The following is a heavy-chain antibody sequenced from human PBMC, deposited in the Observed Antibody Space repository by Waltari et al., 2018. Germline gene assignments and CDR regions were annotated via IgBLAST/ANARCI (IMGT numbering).Heavy chain of an antibody. J-gene: IGHJ5*02. CDR3: AHTPSAHTRWCDP. V-gene: IGHV2-5*01. CDR2: IYWNDDK. Sequence: QITLKESGPTLVKPTQTLTLTCTFSGFSLSTSGVGVTWFRQPPGKALEWLALIYWNDDKHYWQSLQSKLTITTEPSRNQVVLTLADMDPVDTATYYCAHTPSAHTRWCDPWVQGTLVTVSS. D-gene: IGHD6-6*01. CDR1: GFSLSTSGVG.